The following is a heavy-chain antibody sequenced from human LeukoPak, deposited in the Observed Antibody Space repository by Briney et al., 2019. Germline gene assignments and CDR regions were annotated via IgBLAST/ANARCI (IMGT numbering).Heavy chain of an antibody. J-gene: IGHJ5*02. CDR3: ARDGSGTYYSFYNWFDP. Sequence: ASVKVSCKASGYTFTGYYMHWVRQAPGQGLEWMGWINPNSGGTNYAQKLQGRVTMTTDTSTSTAYMELTSLRSDDTAVYYCARDGSGTYYSFYNWFDPWGRGTLVTVSS. CDR2: INPNSGGT. D-gene: IGHD3-10*01. CDR1: GYTFTGYY. V-gene: IGHV1-2*02.